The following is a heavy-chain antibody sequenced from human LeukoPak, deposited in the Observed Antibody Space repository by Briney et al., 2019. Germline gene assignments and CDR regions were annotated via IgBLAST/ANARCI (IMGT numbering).Heavy chain of an antibody. Sequence: GGSLRLSCAASGFTFEDYAMHWVRQAPGKGLEWVSGINWNSGDLGYADSVKGRFTISRDNAKDSLYLQMSSLKVEDTALYYCAKSKGVSGSSYFDYWGQGTLVTVSS. CDR2: INWNSGDL. CDR3: AKSKGVSGSSYFDY. D-gene: IGHD3-16*01. CDR1: GFTFEDYA. V-gene: IGHV3-9*01. J-gene: IGHJ4*02.